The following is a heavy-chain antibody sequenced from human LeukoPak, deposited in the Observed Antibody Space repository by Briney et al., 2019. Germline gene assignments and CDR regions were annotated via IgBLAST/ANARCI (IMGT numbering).Heavy chain of an antibody. CDR3: AKSGEWELLSYFDY. V-gene: IGHV3-30*18. D-gene: IGHD1-26*01. J-gene: IGHJ4*02. CDR1: GFTFSSYG. Sequence: GGSLRLSCAASGFTFSSYGMHWVRQAPGKGLEWVAVISYDGSNKYYADSVKGRFTISRDNSKNTLYLQMNSLRAEDTAVYYCAKSGEWELLSYFDYWGQGTLVTVSS. CDR2: ISYDGSNK.